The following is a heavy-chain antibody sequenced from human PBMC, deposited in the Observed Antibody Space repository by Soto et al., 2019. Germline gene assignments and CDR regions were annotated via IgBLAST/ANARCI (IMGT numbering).Heavy chain of an antibody. CDR2: ISAYNGNT. CDR3: ATDPLPDAFVI. V-gene: IGHV1-18*01. Sequence: GASVKVSCKASGYTFTSYGISWVRQAPGQGLEWMGWISAYNGNTNYAQKLQGRVTMTTDTSTNTAYMELRSLRSEDTAVYYCATDPLPDAFVISYPGPMVTV. J-gene: IGHJ3*02. CDR1: GYTFTSYG.